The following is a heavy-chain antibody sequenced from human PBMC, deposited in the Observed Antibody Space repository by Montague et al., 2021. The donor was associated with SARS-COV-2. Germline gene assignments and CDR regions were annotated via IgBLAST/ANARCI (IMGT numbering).Heavy chain of an antibody. J-gene: IGHJ3*02. CDR1: GGSISSYY. Sequence: SETLSLTCTVSGGSISSYYWSWIRQPPGKGLEWIGYIYHSGSTNYNPSLKSRVTISVDTSKNQFSLNLSSVTAAGTAVYYCARGSGWMGNGFGIWGHGTMVTVSS. D-gene: IGHD6-19*01. V-gene: IGHV4-59*01. CDR3: ARGSGWMGNGFGI. CDR2: IYHSGST.